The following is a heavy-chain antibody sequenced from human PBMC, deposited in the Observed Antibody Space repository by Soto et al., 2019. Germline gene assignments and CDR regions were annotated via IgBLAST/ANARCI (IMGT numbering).Heavy chain of an antibody. J-gene: IGHJ6*02. Sequence: SVKVSCKASGGTFSSYAISWVRQAPGQGLEWMGGIIPIFGTANYAQKFQGRVTITADESTSTAYMELSSLRSEDTAVYYCARGPASSLTYYYYGMDVWGQGTTVTVSS. V-gene: IGHV1-69*13. CDR2: IIPIFGTA. CDR1: GGTFSSYA. CDR3: ARGPASSLTYYYYGMDV.